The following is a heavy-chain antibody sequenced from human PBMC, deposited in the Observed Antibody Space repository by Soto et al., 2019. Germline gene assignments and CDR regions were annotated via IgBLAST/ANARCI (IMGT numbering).Heavy chain of an antibody. Sequence: QVQLVESGGGVVQPGRSLRLSCAASGFTFSSYAMHWVRQAPGKGLEWVAVISYDGSNKYYADSVKGRFTISRDNSKNTLYLQMNSLRAEDTAVYYCARDPYYYDSSGYWGYFDYWGQGTLVTVSS. V-gene: IGHV3-30-3*01. J-gene: IGHJ4*02. CDR2: ISYDGSNK. D-gene: IGHD3-22*01. CDR1: GFTFSSYA. CDR3: ARDPYYYDSSGYWGYFDY.